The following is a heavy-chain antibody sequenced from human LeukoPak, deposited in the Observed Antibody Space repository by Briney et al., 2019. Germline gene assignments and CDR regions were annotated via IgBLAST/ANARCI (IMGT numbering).Heavy chain of an antibody. CDR1: GFTFNYYP. CDR3: ARGVSCNFIKCNSFDF. CDR2: ISGGVGAT. D-gene: IGHD2/OR15-2a*01. Sequence: GWFLTFSSAAAGFTFNYYPLALVRHAPGKGLACSASISGGVGATFYGASVEGWFTLERDNCRNSVYMEIDRLRAEDTDIYYCARGVSCNFIKCNSFDFWGQGTMLTVSS. V-gene: IGHV3-23*02. J-gene: IGHJ3*01.